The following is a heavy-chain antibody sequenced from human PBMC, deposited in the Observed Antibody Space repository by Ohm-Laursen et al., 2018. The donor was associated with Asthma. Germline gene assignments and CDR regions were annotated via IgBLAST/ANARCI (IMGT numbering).Heavy chain of an antibody. CDR3: ARGGWFDP. CDR2: ISSSSSYI. V-gene: IGHV3-21*01. J-gene: IGHJ5*02. Sequence: SLRLSCSASGFTFSSYWMNWVRQAPGKGLEWVSSISSSSSYIYYADSVKGRFTISRDNAKNSLYLQMNSLRAEDTAVYYCARGGWFDPWGQGTLVTVSS. CDR1: GFTFSSYW.